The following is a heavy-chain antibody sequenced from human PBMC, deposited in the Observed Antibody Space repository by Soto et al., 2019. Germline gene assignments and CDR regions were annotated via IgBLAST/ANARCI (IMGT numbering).Heavy chain of an antibody. CDR3: ARVRDIVVVPAAIHYFDY. J-gene: IGHJ4*02. V-gene: IGHV1-18*04. CDR2: ISAYNGNT. Sequence: GASVKVSCKASGYTFTSYYMHWVRQAPGQGLEWMGWISAYNGNTNYAQKLQGRVTMTTDTSTSTAYMELRSLRSDDTAVYYCARVRDIVVVPAAIHYFDYWGQGTLVTVSS. CDR1: GYTFTSYY. D-gene: IGHD2-2*01.